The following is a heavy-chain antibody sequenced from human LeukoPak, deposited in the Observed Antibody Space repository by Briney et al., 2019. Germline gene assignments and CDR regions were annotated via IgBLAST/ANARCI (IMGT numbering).Heavy chain of an antibody. V-gene: IGHV4-61*02. CDR1: GGFIRSGNYF. CDR2: LYTNGNT. CDR3: AAMIGYFDY. D-gene: IGHD3-22*01. Sequence: SETLSLTCAVSGGFIRSGNYFWSGIRQPAGKRLEGIARLYTNGNTDYNPSLKSRITISADASKNPFSLMLTSVTPAATALYYCAAMIGYFDYWGQGSLVTVSS. J-gene: IGHJ4*02.